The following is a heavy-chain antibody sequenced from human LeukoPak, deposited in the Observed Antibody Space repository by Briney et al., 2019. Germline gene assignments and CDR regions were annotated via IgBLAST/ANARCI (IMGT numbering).Heavy chain of an antibody. Sequence: GASVKVSCKSSGYTYTTYGITWVRQAAGQWLEWMGWISVYNGKTKYAQKLQGRVIMTADTSTTTAYMELWSLRGDDTAIYYCARGGEGPYGNYAPDSWGQGTLVTVSS. CDR1: GYTYTTYG. J-gene: IGHJ5*01. CDR3: ARGGEGPYGNYAPDS. CDR2: ISVYNGKT. D-gene: IGHD3-10*01. V-gene: IGHV1-18*01.